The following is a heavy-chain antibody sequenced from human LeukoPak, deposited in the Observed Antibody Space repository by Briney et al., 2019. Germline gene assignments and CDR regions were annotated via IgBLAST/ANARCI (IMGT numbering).Heavy chain of an antibody. Sequence: SETLSLTCTVSGGSVSSGSFYWSWIRQPPGKGLECIGDIYYRGNINYSPSLKSRVTISIDTSKNQFSLRLSSVTAADTAVYYCARLKKVPPAIKGYGMDVWGQGTTVTVSS. D-gene: IGHD2-2*02. CDR2: IYYRGNI. CDR3: ARLKKVPPAIKGYGMDV. J-gene: IGHJ6*02. V-gene: IGHV4-61*01. CDR1: GGSVSSGSFY.